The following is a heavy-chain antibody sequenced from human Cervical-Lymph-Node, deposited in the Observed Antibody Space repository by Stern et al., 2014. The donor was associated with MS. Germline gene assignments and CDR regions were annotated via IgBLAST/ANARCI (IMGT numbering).Heavy chain of an antibody. CDR2: IWYDGSNK. J-gene: IGHJ6*02. CDR3: ARETRGYCSGGSCYSYYYYGMDV. D-gene: IGHD2-15*01. CDR1: GFTFSSYG. V-gene: IGHV3-33*01. Sequence: VQLVESGGGVVQPGRSLRLSCAASGFTFSSYGMHWVRQAPGKGLEWVAVIWYDGSNKYYADSVKGQFTISRDNSKNTLYLQMNSLRAEDTAVYYCARETRGYCSGGSCYSYYYYGMDVWGQGTTVTVSS.